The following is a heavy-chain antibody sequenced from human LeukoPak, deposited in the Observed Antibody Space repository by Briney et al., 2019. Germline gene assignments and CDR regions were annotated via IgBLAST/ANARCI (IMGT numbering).Heavy chain of an antibody. CDR1: GYTFTSYG. V-gene: IGHV1-18*01. CDR2: ISAYNGNT. Sequence: GASVKVSCKASGYTFTSYGISWVRQAPGQGLEWMGWISAYNGNTNYAQKLQGRVTMTTDTSTSTAYMELRSLRSDDTAVYYCARDRSSSGWLDTFDIWGQGTMVTVSS. D-gene: IGHD6-19*01. CDR3: ARDRSSSGWLDTFDI. J-gene: IGHJ3*02.